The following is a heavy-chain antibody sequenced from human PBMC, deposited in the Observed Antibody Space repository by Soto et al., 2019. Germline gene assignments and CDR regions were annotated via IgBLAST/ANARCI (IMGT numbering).Heavy chain of an antibody. J-gene: IGHJ5*02. CDR3: ARGGPLGARREDWFDP. D-gene: IGHD1-26*01. CDR2: IYPGDSDT. CDR1: GYSFTSYG. Sequence: GESLKISCKSSGYSFTSYGIGWVRQMPGKGLEWMGIIYPGDSDTRYSPSFQGQVTISADKSISTAYLQWSSLKASDTAMYYCARGGPLGARREDWFDPWGQGTLVTVSS. V-gene: IGHV5-51*01.